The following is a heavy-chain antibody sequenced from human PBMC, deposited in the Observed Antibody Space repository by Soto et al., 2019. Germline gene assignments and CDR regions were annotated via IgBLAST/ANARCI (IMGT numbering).Heavy chain of an antibody. CDR3: ARAANLDY. CDR2: IKQAGSEK. Sequence: EVQLVESGGGLVQPGGSLRLSCAASGFTFITYWMSWVRQAPGKGLEWVANIKQAGSEKYYVDSVKGRFTISRDNAKNSLYLQMNSLRAEDTAVYYCARAANLDYWGQGTLVTVSS. J-gene: IGHJ4*02. V-gene: IGHV3-7*03. CDR1: GFTFITYW.